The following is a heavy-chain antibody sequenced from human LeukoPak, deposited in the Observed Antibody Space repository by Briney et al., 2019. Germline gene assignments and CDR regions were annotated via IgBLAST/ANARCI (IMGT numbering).Heavy chain of an antibody. V-gene: IGHV1-46*01. J-gene: IGHJ5*02. CDR3: ARDHGWSAPYNWFDP. Sequence: ASVKVSCKSSGYSFTSYYMNWVRQAPGQGLEWMGIINPSGGSTSYAQKFQGRVTMTRDTSTSTVYMELSSLRSEDTAVYYCARDHGWSAPYNWFDPWGQGTLVTVSS. CDR1: GYSFTSYY. D-gene: IGHD6-19*01. CDR2: INPSGGST.